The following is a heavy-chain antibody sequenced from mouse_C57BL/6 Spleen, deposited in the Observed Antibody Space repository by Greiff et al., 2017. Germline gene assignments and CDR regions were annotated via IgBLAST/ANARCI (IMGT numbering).Heavy chain of an antibody. CDR1: GYTFTSYW. D-gene: IGHD2-3*01. Sequence: QVQLQQSGAELVKPGASVKLSCKASGYTFTSYWMHWVKQRPGQGLEWIGTIHPNSGSTNYNEKLKSKATLTVDKSSSNAYMQLSGLTSEDSAVDYCAKPGGWLLDYWGQGTTLTVSS. CDR3: AKPGGWLLDY. CDR2: IHPNSGST. V-gene: IGHV1-64*01. J-gene: IGHJ2*01.